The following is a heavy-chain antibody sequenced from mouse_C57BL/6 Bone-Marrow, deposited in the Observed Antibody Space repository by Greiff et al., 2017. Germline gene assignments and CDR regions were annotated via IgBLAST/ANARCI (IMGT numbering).Heavy chain of an antibody. CDR3: AREGIYYGKGRFAY. J-gene: IGHJ3*01. D-gene: IGHD2-1*01. CDR1: GYSITSGYY. V-gene: IGHV3-6*01. Sequence: EVQRVESGPGLVKPSQSLSLTCSVTGYSITSGYYWNWIRQFPGNKLEWMGYISYDGSNNYNPSLKNRISITRDTSKNQFFLKLNSVTTEDTATYYCAREGIYYGKGRFAYWGQGTLVTVSA. CDR2: ISYDGSN.